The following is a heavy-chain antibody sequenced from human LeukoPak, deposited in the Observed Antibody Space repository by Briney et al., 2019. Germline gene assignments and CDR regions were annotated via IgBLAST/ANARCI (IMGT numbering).Heavy chain of an antibody. Sequence: GGSLRLSCTASGFAFSSYAMNRVRQAPGVGLEWVSAIDGGGGRTWHADSVRGRFTISRDNSKNTLFMQMNSLRAEDTAVYYCAKDFYDSSGSRYDYWGQGTLVTVSS. CDR3: AKDFYDSSGSRYDY. V-gene: IGHV3-23*01. CDR2: IDGGGGRT. D-gene: IGHD3-22*01. CDR1: GFAFSSYA. J-gene: IGHJ4*02.